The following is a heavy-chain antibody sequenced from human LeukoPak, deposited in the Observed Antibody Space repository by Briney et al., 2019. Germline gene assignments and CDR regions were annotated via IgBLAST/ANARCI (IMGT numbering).Heavy chain of an antibody. V-gene: IGHV4-39*07. Sequence: SETLSLTCTVSGGSISSSSYYWGWIRQPPGKGLEWIGSIYYSGSTNYNPSLKSRVTISVDTSKNQFSLKLSSVTAADTAVYYCAGGGYSSGWYAFSSLEGHQNYYYYGMDVWGQGTTVTVSS. D-gene: IGHD6-19*01. CDR1: GGSISSSSYY. J-gene: IGHJ6*02. CDR2: IYYSGST. CDR3: AGGGYSSGWYAFSSLEGHQNYYYYGMDV.